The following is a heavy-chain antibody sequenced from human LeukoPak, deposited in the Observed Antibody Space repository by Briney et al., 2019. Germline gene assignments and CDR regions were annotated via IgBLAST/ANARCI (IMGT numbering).Heavy chain of an antibody. CDR3: ARDRMTTMNDYYYGMDV. J-gene: IGHJ6*02. CDR1: GGSISSYY. V-gene: IGHV4-59*01. CDR2: IYYSGST. D-gene: IGHD4-17*01. Sequence: SETLSLTCTVSGGSISSYYWSWIRQPPGKGLEWIGYIYYSGSTNYNPSLKSRVTISVDTSKNQFSLKLSSVTAADTAVYYCARDRMTTMNDYYYGMDVWGQGTTVTVSS.